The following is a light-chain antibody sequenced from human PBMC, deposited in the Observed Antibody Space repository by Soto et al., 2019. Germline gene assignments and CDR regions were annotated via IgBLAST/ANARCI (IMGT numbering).Light chain of an antibody. CDR1: QTGSNSY. J-gene: IGKJ1*01. CDR3: QHYGYPQWP. Sequence: IVLTQSPGTLSLSPGERATLSCRASQTGSNSYLAWYQQKSGQAPRLLIYGVSTRATGIPDRFSGSGSGTEFALTISRLEPEDFAAYICQHYGYPQWPFGPGTKVDIK. V-gene: IGKV3-20*01. CDR2: GVS.